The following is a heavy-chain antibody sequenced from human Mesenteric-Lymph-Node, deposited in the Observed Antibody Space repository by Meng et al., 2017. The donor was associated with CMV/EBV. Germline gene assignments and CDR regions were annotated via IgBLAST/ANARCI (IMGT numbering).Heavy chain of an antibody. CDR3: ARETTDVDSGMDV. CDR2: MRYDGSVE. D-gene: IGHD4-17*01. J-gene: IGHJ6*02. Sequence: GGSLRLSCVTSGFTLNNYGMHWVRQAPGKGLEWVAFMRYDGSVEYYADSVKGRFIMSREYSRNIVFLHMNTLRPEDTAVYYCARETTDVDSGMDVWGQGTTATVSS. V-gene: IGHV3-30*02. CDR1: GFTLNNYG.